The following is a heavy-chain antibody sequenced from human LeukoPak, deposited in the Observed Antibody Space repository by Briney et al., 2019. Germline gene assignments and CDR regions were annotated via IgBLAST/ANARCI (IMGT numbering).Heavy chain of an antibody. J-gene: IGHJ3*02. CDR3: ARDITIFGVNAFDI. V-gene: IGHV3-48*01. Sequence: GRSLRLSCAASGFTFSNFSVNWVRQAPGKGLEWLSYISSSSSIIYYADSVKGRFTISRDNAKNSLYMQMNSLRAEDTAVYYCARDITIFGVNAFDIWGQGTMVTVSS. CDR1: GFTFSNFS. CDR2: ISSSSSII. D-gene: IGHD3-3*01.